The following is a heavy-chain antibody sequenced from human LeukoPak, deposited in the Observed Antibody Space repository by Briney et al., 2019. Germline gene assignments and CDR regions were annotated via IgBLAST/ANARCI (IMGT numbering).Heavy chain of an antibody. Sequence: SETLSLTCAVSGYSITSDYYWGWIRQPPGKGLEWIGNIYHSGSTYYNPSLKSRVTISVDTSKNQFSLKLSSVTAADTAVYYCARDSGSHYYGSGSYFNWFGPWGQGTLVTVSS. V-gene: IGHV4-38-2*02. CDR3: ARDSGSHYYGSGSYFNWFGP. D-gene: IGHD3-10*01. CDR1: GYSITSDYY. J-gene: IGHJ5*02. CDR2: IYHSGST.